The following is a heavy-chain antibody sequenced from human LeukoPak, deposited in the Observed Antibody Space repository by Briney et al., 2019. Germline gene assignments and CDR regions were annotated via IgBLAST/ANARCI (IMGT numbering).Heavy chain of an antibody. D-gene: IGHD3-10*01. J-gene: IGHJ4*02. CDR2: MDPSGSQK. CDR3: AIWASGNY. CDR1: GFTFNWSW. V-gene: IGHV3-7*01. Sequence: GGSLRLSCAASGFTFNWSWLNWVRQPPGRRLEWVANMDPSGSQKRYVDSVKGRFTISKDNPGTSLYLEVNSLRTEETAIYYCAIWASGNYWGQGTLVTVSS.